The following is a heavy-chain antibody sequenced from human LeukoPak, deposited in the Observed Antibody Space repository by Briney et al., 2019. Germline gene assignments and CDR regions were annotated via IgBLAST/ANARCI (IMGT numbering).Heavy chain of an antibody. CDR1: GFTLSSYA. CDR2: ISYDGSNK. CDR3: ARGPLGSSGSGDAFDI. D-gene: IGHD3-22*01. J-gene: IGHJ3*02. V-gene: IGHV3-30*04. Sequence: GRSLRLSCAASGFTLSSYAMHWVRQAPGKGLEWVAVISYDGSNKYYADSVKGRFTISRGNSKNTLYLQMNSLRAEDTAVYYCARGPLGSSGSGDAFDIWGQGTMVTVSS.